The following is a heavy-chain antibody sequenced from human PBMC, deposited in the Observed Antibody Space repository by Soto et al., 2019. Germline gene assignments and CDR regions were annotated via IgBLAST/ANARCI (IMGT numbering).Heavy chain of an antibody. CDR1: GGAFSSYA. V-gene: IGHV1-69*13. CDR3: ASYSSSSGYYYYGMDV. J-gene: IGHJ6*02. CDR2: IIPIFGTA. D-gene: IGHD6-6*01. Sequence: SVKVSCKASGGAFSSYAISWVRQAPGQGLEWMGGIIPIFGTANYAQKFQGRVTITADESTSTAYMELSSLRSEDTAVYYCASYSSSSGYYYYGMDVWGQGTTVTVSS.